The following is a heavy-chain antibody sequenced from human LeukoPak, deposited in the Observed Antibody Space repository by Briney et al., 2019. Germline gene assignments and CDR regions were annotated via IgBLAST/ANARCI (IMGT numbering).Heavy chain of an antibody. CDR3: ARRYYGSGSPFDY. Sequence: SETLSLTCTVSGGSISTSNYFWGWIRQPPGKGLEWIGTIYYRGSTNYNPSLESRVTISIDTSKNHFSLNLSSVTAADTAVYYCARRYYGSGSPFDYWGQGTLVTVSS. D-gene: IGHD3-10*01. CDR2: IYYRGST. CDR1: GGSISTSNYF. V-gene: IGHV4-39*02. J-gene: IGHJ4*02.